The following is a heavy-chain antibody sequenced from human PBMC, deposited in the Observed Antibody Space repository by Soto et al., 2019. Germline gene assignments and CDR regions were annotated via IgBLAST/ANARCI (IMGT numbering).Heavy chain of an antibody. CDR1: GFTFHNFW. CDR2: IHPDGSEA. CDR3: ARERWFSPLHNYTLLDV. V-gene: IGHV3-7*01. Sequence: EVELVESGGRIVQPGGSLRLSCVVSGFTFHNFWVTWVRQAPGKGLEWVANIHPDGSEAYYVDSLKGRFTISRDNGKNSLYLQMNNLRVEAMAVYYCARERWFSPLHNYTLLDVWGQGTPVTASS. J-gene: IGHJ6*02. D-gene: IGHD2-15*01.